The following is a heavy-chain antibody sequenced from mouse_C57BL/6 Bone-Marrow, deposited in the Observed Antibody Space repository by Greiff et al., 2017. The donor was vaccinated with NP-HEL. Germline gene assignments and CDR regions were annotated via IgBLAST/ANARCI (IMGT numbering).Heavy chain of an antibody. D-gene: IGHD1-1*01. Sequence: EVQGVESGGGLVKPGGSLKLSCAASGFTFSSYTMSWVRQTPEKRLEWVATISGGGGNTYYPDSVKGRFTISRDNAKNTLYLQMSSLRSEDTAMYYCARDPFYYGSSLYWYFDVWGTGTTVTVSS. CDR1: GFTFSSYT. J-gene: IGHJ1*03. CDR3: ARDPFYYGSSLYWYFDV. V-gene: IGHV5-9*04. CDR2: ISGGGGNT.